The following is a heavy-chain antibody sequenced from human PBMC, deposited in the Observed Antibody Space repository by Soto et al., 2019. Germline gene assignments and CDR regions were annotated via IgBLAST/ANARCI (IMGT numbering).Heavy chain of an antibody. CDR1: GGSISSGGYY. Sequence: QVQLQESGPGLVKPSQTLSLTCTVSGGSISSGGYYWSWIRQHPGRGLEWIGYIYYSGRTYYSPSLSRGVTRSVDTTKKQFCVKLTSVTAADTAVYYCSKEGGGGWFDPWGQGTLVTVSS. D-gene: IGHD3-16*01. V-gene: IGHV4-31*03. J-gene: IGHJ5*02. CDR2: IYYSGRT. CDR3: SKEGGGGWFDP.